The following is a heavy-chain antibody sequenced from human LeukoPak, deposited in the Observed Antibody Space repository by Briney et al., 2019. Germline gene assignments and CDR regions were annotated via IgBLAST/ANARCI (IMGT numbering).Heavy chain of an antibody. CDR3: ARAEWELRHGVWDF. Sequence: SETLSLTCTVSGGSISSSSYYWGWIRQPPGKGLEWIGSIYYSGSTYYNPSLKSRVTISVDTSKNQFSLKLSSVTAADTAVYYCARAEWELRHGVWDFWGQGTLVTVSS. J-gene: IGHJ4*02. V-gene: IGHV4-39*07. D-gene: IGHD1-26*01. CDR1: GGSISSSSYY. CDR2: IYYSGST.